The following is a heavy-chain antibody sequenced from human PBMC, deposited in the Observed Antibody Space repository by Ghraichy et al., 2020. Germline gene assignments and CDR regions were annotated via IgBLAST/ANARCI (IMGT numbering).Heavy chain of an antibody. V-gene: IGHV3-23*01. Sequence: GGSLRLSCAASGFTFSSYAMSWVRQAPGKGLEWVSAISGSGGSKYYADSVKGRFTISRDNSKNTLYLQMNSLRAEDTAVYYCARPVYGSGSYFSADYYHYGMDCWGQGTTVTVSS. D-gene: IGHD3-10*01. J-gene: IGHJ6*02. CDR3: ARPVYGSGSYFSADYYHYGMDC. CDR1: GFTFSSYA. CDR2: ISGSGGSK.